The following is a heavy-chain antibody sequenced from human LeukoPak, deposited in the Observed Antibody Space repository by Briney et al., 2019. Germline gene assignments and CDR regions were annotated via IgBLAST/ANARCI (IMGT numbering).Heavy chain of an antibody. Sequence: ASVKVSCKASGYIFSSYGISWVRQAPGQGLEWMGWKSAYNGKTNYAQKFQGRVTMTTDASTSTAYMELRRLRSDDTAVYFCARPYYDSSAPPYDYWGQGTLVTVSS. J-gene: IGHJ4*02. V-gene: IGHV1-18*01. CDR1: GYIFSSYG. CDR2: KSAYNGKT. CDR3: ARPYYDSSAPPYDY. D-gene: IGHD3-22*01.